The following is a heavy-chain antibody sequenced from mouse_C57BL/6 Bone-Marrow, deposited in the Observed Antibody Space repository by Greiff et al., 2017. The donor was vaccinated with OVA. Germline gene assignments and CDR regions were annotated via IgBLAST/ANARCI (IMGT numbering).Heavy chain of an antibody. CDR1: GYTFTSYG. CDR3: ARDLLLRLEYIDV. D-gene: IGHD1-1*01. Sequence: VQLQQSGAELARPGASVKLSCKASGYTFTSYGISWVKQRTGQGLEWIGEIYPRSGNNYYNEKFKGKATLTADKSSSTAYMELRSLTSEDSAFYFCARDLLLRLEYIDVWGTGTTVTVSS. V-gene: IGHV1-81*01. J-gene: IGHJ1*03. CDR2: IYPRSGNN.